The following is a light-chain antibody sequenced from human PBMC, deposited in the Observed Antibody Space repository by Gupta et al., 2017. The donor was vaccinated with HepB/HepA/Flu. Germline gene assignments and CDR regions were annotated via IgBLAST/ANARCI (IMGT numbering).Light chain of an antibody. CDR3: QQDCNSPLT. CDR2: DAS. J-gene: IGKJ4*01. Sequence: EIVLTQSPATLSLSPGERATLSCGASQSVSRSYLAWYQQKPGRAPRLLIYDASSRATGIPDRFSGSGSGTDFTLTISRLEPEDFAVYYCQQDCNSPLTFGGRTKVEIK. CDR1: QSVSRSY. V-gene: IGKV3D-20*01.